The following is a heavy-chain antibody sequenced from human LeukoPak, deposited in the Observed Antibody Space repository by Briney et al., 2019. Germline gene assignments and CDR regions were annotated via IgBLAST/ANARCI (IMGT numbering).Heavy chain of an antibody. CDR3: GRTLGWFDP. V-gene: IGHV4-34*01. CDR2: INHSGST. CDR1: GGSFSGYY. Sequence: SETLSLTCAVYGGSFSGYYWSWIRQPPGKGLEWIGEINHSGSTNYNPSLKSRVTISVDTFKNQFSLKLSSVTAADTAVYYCGRTLGWFDPWGQGTLVTVSS. J-gene: IGHJ5*02.